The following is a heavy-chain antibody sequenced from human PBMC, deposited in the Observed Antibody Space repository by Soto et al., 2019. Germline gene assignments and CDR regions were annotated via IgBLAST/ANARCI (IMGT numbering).Heavy chain of an antibody. J-gene: IGHJ5*02. CDR2: SRNKPHGYNP. CDR1: GFALTNHY. Sequence: EVQLVESGGGLVQPGGSLRLSCAATGFALTNHYMDWVRQAPGQGLDWVGRSRNKPHGYNPDYASSVIGRFTISRDDSKNSLYLEMNSLKTDDKAVYGCFRVKHGDSCDAWGQGTLVTVSA. V-gene: IGHV3-72*01. CDR3: FRVKHGDSCDA. D-gene: IGHD4-17*01.